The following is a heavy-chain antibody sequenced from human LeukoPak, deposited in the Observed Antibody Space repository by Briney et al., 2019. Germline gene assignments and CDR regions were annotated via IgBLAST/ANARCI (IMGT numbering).Heavy chain of an antibody. V-gene: IGHV1-69*04. CDR2: IIPILGIA. CDR1: GYTFTSYD. D-gene: IGHD4-17*01. J-gene: IGHJ6*02. CDR3: ARLNYGDYEEPNQYYYYGMDV. Sequence: SVKVSCKASGYTFTSYDINWVRQATGQGLEWMGRIIPILGIANYAQKFQGRVTITADKSTSTAYMELSSLRSEDAAVYYCARLNYGDYEEPNQYYYYGMDVWGQGTTVTVSS.